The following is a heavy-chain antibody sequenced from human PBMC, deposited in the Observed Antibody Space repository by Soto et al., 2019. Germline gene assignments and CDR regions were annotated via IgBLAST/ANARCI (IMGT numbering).Heavy chain of an antibody. Sequence: XGTLSLTCTVSGGSISSYYWSWIRQPPGKGLEWIGYIYYSGSTNYNPSLKSRVTISVDTSKNQFSLKLSSVTAADTAVYYCARDASHYYDSSGSPGDWFDPWGQGTLVTVSS. V-gene: IGHV4-59*01. J-gene: IGHJ5*02. D-gene: IGHD3-22*01. CDR2: IYYSGST. CDR3: ARDASHYYDSSGSPGDWFDP. CDR1: GGSISSYY.